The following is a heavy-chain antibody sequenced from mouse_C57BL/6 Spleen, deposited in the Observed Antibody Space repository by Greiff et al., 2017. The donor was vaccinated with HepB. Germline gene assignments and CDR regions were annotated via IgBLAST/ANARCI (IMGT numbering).Heavy chain of an antibody. Sequence: VQLQQSGAELARPGASVKMSCKASGYTFTSYTMHWVKQRPGQGLEWIGYINPSSGYTKYNQKFKDKATLTADKSSSTAYMQLSSLTSEDSAVYYCARDGSSPSYAIDYWGQGTSVTVSS. CDR1: GYTFTSYT. D-gene: IGHD1-1*01. CDR3: ARDGSSPSYAIDY. J-gene: IGHJ4*01. CDR2: INPSSGYT. V-gene: IGHV1-4*01.